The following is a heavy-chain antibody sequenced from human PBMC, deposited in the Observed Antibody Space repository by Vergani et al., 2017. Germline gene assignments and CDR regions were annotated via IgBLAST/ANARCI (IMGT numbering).Heavy chain of an antibody. Sequence: EVQLVESGGGLVKPGGSLRLSCAASGFTFSNAWMSWVRQAPGKGLEWVGRIKSKTDGGTTDYAAPVKGRFTISRDDSKNTLYLQMNSLKTEDTAVYYCTTRYYYYDSSGYSYYFDYWGQGTLVTVSS. CDR2: IKSKTDGGTT. V-gene: IGHV3-15*01. J-gene: IGHJ4*02. CDR1: GFTFSNAW. CDR3: TTRYYYYDSSGYSYYFDY. D-gene: IGHD3-22*01.